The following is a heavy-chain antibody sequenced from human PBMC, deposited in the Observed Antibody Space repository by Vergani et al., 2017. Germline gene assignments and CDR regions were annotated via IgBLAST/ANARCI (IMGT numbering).Heavy chain of an antibody. D-gene: IGHD6-19*01. J-gene: IGHJ6*02. CDR1: GYTFTSYY. CDR3: ARWGYSSGWSIPYYYYGMDV. V-gene: IGHV1-46*01. Sequence: QVQLVQSGAEVKKPGASVKVSCKASGYTFTSYYMHWVRQAPGQGLEWMGIINPSGGSTSYAQKFQGRVTMTRDTSISTAYMELSRLRSEDTAVYYCARWGYSSGWSIPYYYYGMDVWGQGTTVTVSS. CDR2: INPSGGST.